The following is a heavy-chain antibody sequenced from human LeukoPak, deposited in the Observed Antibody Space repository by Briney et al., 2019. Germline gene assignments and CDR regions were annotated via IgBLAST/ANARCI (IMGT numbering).Heavy chain of an antibody. Sequence: SETLSLTCTVSGGSISSYYWSWIRQPPGKGLEWIGYIYYSGSTNYNPSLKSRVTISVDTSKNQFSLKLSSVTAADTAVYYCASLSIVGASHNYYYYYMDVWGKGTTVTVSS. V-gene: IGHV4-59*01. D-gene: IGHD1-26*01. CDR3: ASLSIVGASHNYYYYYMDV. J-gene: IGHJ6*03. CDR1: GGSISSYY. CDR2: IYYSGST.